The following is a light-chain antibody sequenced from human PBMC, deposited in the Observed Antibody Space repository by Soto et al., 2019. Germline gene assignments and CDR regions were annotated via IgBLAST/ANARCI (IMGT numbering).Light chain of an antibody. CDR1: SGHSSYI. V-gene: IGLV4-60*03. Sequence: VVSQSSTASASLGSSVTLTCTLSSGHSSYIIAWHQQQPGKAPRFLMKLEGSGNYNKGSGVPDRFSGSSSGADRYLTISNLQSEDEADFYCETWDSNTYVFGPGTKSPS. CDR2: LEGSGNY. J-gene: IGLJ1*01. CDR3: ETWDSNTYV.